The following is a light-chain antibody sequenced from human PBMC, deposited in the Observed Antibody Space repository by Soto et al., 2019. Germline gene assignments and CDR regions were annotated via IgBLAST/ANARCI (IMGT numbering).Light chain of an antibody. CDR1: QSIRSY. V-gene: IGKV1-39*01. Sequence: IQMTQSPSSLSASVGDRVTITCREIQSIRSYLNWYQQTPGKAPKLXIYAASSLQSGVRSRFSGSGAGTDFTLTISSLQPEDFATYYCQQSYSITWTFGQGTQVDIK. CDR3: QQSYSITWT. J-gene: IGKJ1*01. CDR2: AAS.